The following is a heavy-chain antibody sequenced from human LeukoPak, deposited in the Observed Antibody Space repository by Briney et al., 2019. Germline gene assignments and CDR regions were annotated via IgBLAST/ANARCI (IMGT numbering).Heavy chain of an antibody. D-gene: IGHD2-2*01. V-gene: IGHV3-7*03. Sequence: GGSLRLSCAASGFTFYSDWMTWVRQAPGKGLEWVANINPDGSQKYYVDSVKGRFTISRDNAKNSLSLQMNSLRAEDTALYYCARHDCTSANCPLDYWGQGTLVAVSS. J-gene: IGHJ4*02. CDR3: ARHDCTSANCPLDY. CDR1: GFTFYSDW. CDR2: INPDGSQK.